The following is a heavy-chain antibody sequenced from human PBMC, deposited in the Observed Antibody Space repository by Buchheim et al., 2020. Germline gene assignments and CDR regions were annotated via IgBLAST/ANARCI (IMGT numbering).Heavy chain of an antibody. J-gene: IGHJ6*02. CDR1: GFTFSDFY. V-gene: IGHV3-11*05. Sequence: QVQLVESGGGLVKPGGSLRLSCAASGFTFSDFYMTWIRQAPGKGLEWVSYISTSSTDTYFADSVKGRFTISRDNAKNSLYLQMNSLRAEDTAVYYCARYFGAGSSYGMDVWGQGTT. CDR2: ISTSSTDT. D-gene: IGHD3-10*01. CDR3: ARYFGAGSSYGMDV.